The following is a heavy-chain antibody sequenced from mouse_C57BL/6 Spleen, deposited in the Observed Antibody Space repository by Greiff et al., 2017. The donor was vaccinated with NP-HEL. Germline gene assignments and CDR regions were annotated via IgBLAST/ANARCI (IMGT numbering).Heavy chain of an antibody. CDR1: GYAFSSSW. V-gene: IGHV1-82*01. CDR2: IYPGDGDT. Sequence: QVQLQQSGPELVKPGASVKISCKASGYAFSSSWMNWVKQRPGKGLEWIGRIYPGDGDTNYNGKFKGKATLTADKSSSTAYMQLSSLTYEDSAVYYCASRDYDVPDYWGQGTTLTVSS. D-gene: IGHD2-4*01. CDR3: ASRDYDVPDY. J-gene: IGHJ2*01.